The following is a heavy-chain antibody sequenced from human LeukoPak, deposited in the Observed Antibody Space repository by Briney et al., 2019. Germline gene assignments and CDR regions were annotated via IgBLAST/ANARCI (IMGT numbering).Heavy chain of an antibody. J-gene: IGHJ4*02. V-gene: IGHV3-74*01. CDR3: ARGRYCSGGSCYFDY. CDR1: GFTLGNYW. D-gene: IGHD2-15*01. CDR2: INGDGSST. Sequence: GGSLRLSCAASGFTLGNYWMDWVRQAPGKGLVWVSRINGDGSSTSYADSVKGRFTISRDNAKNTLYLQMDSLRAEDTAVYYCARGRYCSGGSCYFDYWGQGTLVTVSS.